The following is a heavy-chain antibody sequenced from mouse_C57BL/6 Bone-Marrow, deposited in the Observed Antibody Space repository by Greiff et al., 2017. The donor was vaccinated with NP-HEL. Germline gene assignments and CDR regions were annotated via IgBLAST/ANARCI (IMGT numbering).Heavy chain of an antibody. CDR2: IYPYNGVS. J-gene: IGHJ2*01. CDR1: GYSFTGYY. Sequence: EVKVVESGPELVKPGASVKISCKASGYSFTGYYMHWVKQSHGNILDWIGYIYPYNGVSSYNQKFKGKATLTVDKSSSTAYMELRSLTSEDSAVYYCARRGSPYYFDYWGQGTTLTVSS. CDR3: ARRGSPYYFDY. V-gene: IGHV1-31*01.